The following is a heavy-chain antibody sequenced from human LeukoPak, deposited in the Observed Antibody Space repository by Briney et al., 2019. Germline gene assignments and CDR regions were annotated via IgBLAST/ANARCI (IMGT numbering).Heavy chain of an antibody. CDR1: GGSISSTSYY. Sequence: SETLSLTCTVSGGSISSTSYYWGWIRQPPGKGLEWIGNIYYSGSTYHNASLKSRVTISLDTSKNQFSLKLSSVTAADTAVYYCARTTMVRGTYYMDVWGKGTTVTISS. J-gene: IGHJ6*03. D-gene: IGHD3-10*01. CDR2: IYYSGST. CDR3: ARTTMVRGTYYMDV. V-gene: IGHV4-39*07.